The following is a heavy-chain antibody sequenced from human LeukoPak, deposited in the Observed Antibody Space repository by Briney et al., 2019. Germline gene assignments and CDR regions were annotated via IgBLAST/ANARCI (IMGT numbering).Heavy chain of an antibody. J-gene: IGHJ6*04. D-gene: IGHD5-12*01. CDR2: IISSSSYI. Sequence: GGSLRLSCAASGFTFSSYSMNWVRQAPGKGLEWVSSIISSSSYIYYADSVKGRFTISRDNAKNSLYLQMNSLRAEDTAVYYCARGLRNSGYETPYYYYGMDVWGKGTTVTVSS. CDR1: GFTFSSYS. CDR3: ARGLRNSGYETPYYYYGMDV. V-gene: IGHV3-21*01.